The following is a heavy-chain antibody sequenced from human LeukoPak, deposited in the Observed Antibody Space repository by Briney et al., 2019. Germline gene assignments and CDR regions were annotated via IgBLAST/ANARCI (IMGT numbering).Heavy chain of an antibody. CDR2: IYTSGST. V-gene: IGHV4-4*07. CDR1: GGSISSFY. CDR3: ARGGEYYDILTGYRTIDY. Sequence: LETLSLTCTVSGGSISSFYWSWIRQPAGKGLEWLGRIYTSGSTNYNPSLKGRVTMSVDTSNNQFSLKLSSVTAADTAVYYCARGGEYYDILTGYRTIDYWGQGTLVTVSS. J-gene: IGHJ4*02. D-gene: IGHD3-9*01.